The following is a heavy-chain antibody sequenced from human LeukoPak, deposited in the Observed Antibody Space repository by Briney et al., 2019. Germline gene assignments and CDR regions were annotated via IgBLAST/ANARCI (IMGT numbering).Heavy chain of an antibody. CDR3: ARDYTAMVSFDY. J-gene: IGHJ4*02. V-gene: IGHV3-30-3*01. CDR2: ISYDGSNK. CDR1: GFTFNNYA. Sequence: PGGSLRLSCAASGFTFNNYAMHWVRQAPGKGLEWVAVISYDGSNKYYADSVKGRFTISRDNSKNTLYLQMNSLRAEDTAVYYCARDYTAMVSFDYWGQGTLVTVSS. D-gene: IGHD5-18*01.